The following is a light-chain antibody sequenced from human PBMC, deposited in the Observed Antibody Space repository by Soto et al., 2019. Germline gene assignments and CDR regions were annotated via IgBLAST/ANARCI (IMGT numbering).Light chain of an antibody. Sequence: DVVLTQSPLSLAVTLGQPASISCRSSQSLVFRDGNTYLTWFQQRPGQSPRRLIYKVSNRDSGVPDRFSGSGSGTDFTLKISRVEAEDVGVYYCMQGTHWYTFGQGTKLEIK. CDR3: MQGTHWYT. CDR1: QSLVFRDGNTY. CDR2: KVS. V-gene: IGKV2-30*01. J-gene: IGKJ2*01.